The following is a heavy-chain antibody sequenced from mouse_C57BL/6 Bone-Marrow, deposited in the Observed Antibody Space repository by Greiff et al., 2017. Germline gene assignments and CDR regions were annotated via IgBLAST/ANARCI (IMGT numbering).Heavy chain of an antibody. CDR3: TRPVYGSGFAY. CDR2: IDPETGGT. CDR1: GYTFTDYE. J-gene: IGHJ3*01. D-gene: IGHD1-1*01. V-gene: IGHV1-15*01. Sequence: QVQLQQSGAELVRPGASVTLSCKASGYTFTDYEMHWVKQTPVHGLEWIGAIDPETGGTAYNQKFKGKAILTADKSSSTAYMELRSLTSEDSAVYYCTRPVYGSGFAYWGQGTLVTVSA.